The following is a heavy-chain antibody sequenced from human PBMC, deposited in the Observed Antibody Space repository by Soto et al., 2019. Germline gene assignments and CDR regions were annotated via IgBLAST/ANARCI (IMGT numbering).Heavy chain of an antibody. J-gene: IGHJ3*02. CDR2: IYPSDSDT. V-gene: IGHV5-51*01. CDR1: GYTFTNYW. CDR3: ARSRLNRRYALDI. Sequence: PAESLIISFKGSGYTFTNYWIVWVRQMPGKGLEWMGIIYPSDSDTTYSPAFQGQVTISADKSISTAYLRWSSLKDSDTAMYYCARSRLNRRYALDIWGQGTMVTVSS.